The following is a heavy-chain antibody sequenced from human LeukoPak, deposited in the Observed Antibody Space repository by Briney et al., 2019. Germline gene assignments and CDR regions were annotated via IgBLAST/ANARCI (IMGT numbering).Heavy chain of an antibody. V-gene: IGHV3-23*01. CDR2: ISGSGGST. J-gene: IGHJ4*02. CDR3: AKAEGDIVVVVAALFDY. Sequence: GGSLRLSCAASGFTFSSYAMSWVRQAPGKGLEWVSAISGSGGSTYYAASVKGRFTISRDNSKNTLYMQMNSLRADETAVYYCAKAEGDIVVVVAALFDYWGQGTLVTVSS. D-gene: IGHD2-15*01. CDR1: GFTFSSYA.